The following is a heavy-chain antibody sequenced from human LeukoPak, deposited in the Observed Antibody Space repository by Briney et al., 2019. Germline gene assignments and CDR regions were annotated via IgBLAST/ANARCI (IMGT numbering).Heavy chain of an antibody. CDR3: ARGGYFDY. CDR1: GFTFSDYY. CDR2: INHSGST. J-gene: IGHJ4*02. V-gene: IGHV4-34*01. Sequence: GSLRLSCAASGFTFSDYYMSWIRQPPGKGLEWIGEINHSGSTNYNPSLKSRVTISVDTSKNQFSLKLSSVTAADTAVYYCARGGYFDYWGQGTLVTVSS.